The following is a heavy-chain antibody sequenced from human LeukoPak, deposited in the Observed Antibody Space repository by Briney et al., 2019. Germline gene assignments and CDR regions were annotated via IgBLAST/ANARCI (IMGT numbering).Heavy chain of an antibody. D-gene: IGHD3-10*01. V-gene: IGHV1-2*02. Sequence: GASVKVSCKASGYTFTGYYMHWVRQAPGQGLEWMGWINPNSGGTNYAQKFQGRITMTRDTSISTAYMELSRLRSDDTAVYYCAREYRAGMVRGVTQFDYWGQGTLVTVSS. J-gene: IGHJ4*02. CDR2: INPNSGGT. CDR1: GYTFTGYY. CDR3: AREYRAGMVRGVTQFDY.